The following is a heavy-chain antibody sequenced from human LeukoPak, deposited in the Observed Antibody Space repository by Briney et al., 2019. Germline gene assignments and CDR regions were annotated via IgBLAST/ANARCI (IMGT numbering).Heavy chain of an antibody. Sequence: PSETLSLTCTVSGGSISSSSNYWGWLRRPPWNALECSGSIYYSGSTYYSPSLKSRVAISVDTSKNQFSLKLTSVTAADTAVYYCARTPYYYDSSGQGGVDYWGQGTLVTVSS. J-gene: IGHJ4*02. CDR1: GGSISSSSNY. D-gene: IGHD3-22*01. CDR2: IYYSGST. CDR3: ARTPYYYDSSGQGGVDY. V-gene: IGHV4-39*01.